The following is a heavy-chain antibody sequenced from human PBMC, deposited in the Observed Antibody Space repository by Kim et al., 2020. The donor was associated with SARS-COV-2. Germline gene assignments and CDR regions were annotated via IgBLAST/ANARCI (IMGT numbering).Heavy chain of an antibody. V-gene: IGHV3-23*01. CDR3: AKRWELRS. D-gene: IGHD1-26*01. Sequence: GSTYYADSVKGRCTISRDNSKNTLYLQMNSLRAEDTAVYYCAKRWELRSWGQGTLVTVSS. CDR2: GST. J-gene: IGHJ4*02.